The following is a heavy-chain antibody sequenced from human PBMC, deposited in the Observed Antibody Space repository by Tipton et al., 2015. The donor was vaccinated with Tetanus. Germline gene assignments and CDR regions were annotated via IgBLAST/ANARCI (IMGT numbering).Heavy chain of an antibody. Sequence: TLSLTCAVYGGSFSGYYWTWIRQPPGQGLEWIGEIHPSGSANSNPSLNSRVTISVDTSKNQFSLRLSSVTAAETAVYYCARGEDTYKSGNYWGQGTLVTVSS. CDR3: ARGEDTYKSGNY. CDR2: IHPSGSA. CDR1: GGSFSGYY. D-gene: IGHD5-24*01. J-gene: IGHJ4*02. V-gene: IGHV4-34*01.